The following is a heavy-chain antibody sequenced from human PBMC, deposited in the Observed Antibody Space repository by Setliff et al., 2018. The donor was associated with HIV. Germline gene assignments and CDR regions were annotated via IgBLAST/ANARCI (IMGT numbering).Heavy chain of an antibody. CDR3: ARVPPLKAFGGVISLYYFDY. V-gene: IGHV4-31*03. CDR2: ISFSGTT. Sequence: SETLSLTCTVSRGSISSGGYYWSWIRQQPGKGLEWIGYISFSGTTHYTPSLQSRVTISVDTSKNQFSLKLSSVTAADTAVYYCARVPPLKAFGGVISLYYFDYWGQGTLVTV. D-gene: IGHD3-16*02. CDR1: RGSISSGGYY. J-gene: IGHJ4*02.